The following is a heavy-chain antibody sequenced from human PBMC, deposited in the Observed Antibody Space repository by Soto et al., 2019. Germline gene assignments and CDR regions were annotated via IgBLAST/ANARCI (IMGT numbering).Heavy chain of an antibody. D-gene: IGHD3-10*01. CDR3: AREEVAYYGSGSYNWFDP. CDR1: VGSISSGGYY. Sequence: ALSLTCTVSVGSISSGGYYSSCLRQNPGKGLEWIGYIYYSGSTYYNPSLESRVTISVDTSKNQFSLKLSSVTAADTAVYYCAREEVAYYGSGSYNWFDPWGQGTLVTVSS. J-gene: IGHJ5*02. CDR2: IYYSGST. V-gene: IGHV4-31*03.